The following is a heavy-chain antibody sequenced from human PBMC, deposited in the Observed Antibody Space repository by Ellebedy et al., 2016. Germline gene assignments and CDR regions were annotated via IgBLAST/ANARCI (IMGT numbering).Heavy chain of an antibody. V-gene: IGHV1-18*01. CDR1: GYTFTSYG. CDR2: INPNSGGT. J-gene: IGHJ4*02. CDR3: ATGGDYYGSGSIFDY. Sequence: ASVKVSCKASGYTFTSYGISWVRQAPGQGLEWMGWINPNSGGTNYAQKLQGRVTMTIDTSTSTAYMELSSLRSEDTAVYYCATGGDYYGSGSIFDYWGQGTLVTVSS. D-gene: IGHD3-10*01.